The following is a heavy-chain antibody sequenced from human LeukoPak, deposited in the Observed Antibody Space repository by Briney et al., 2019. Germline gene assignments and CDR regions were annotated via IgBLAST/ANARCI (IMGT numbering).Heavy chain of an antibody. J-gene: IGHJ5*02. CDR1: GGSISSSSYY. CDR2: YYYSGST. CDR3: AREPYYYVINWFDP. Sequence: KASETLSLTCTVSGGSISSSSYYWGWIRQPPRKGLEWLGRYYYSGSTYYSLSLKSRLTLSIDTYKHKLSPNVSPVTAAHGAVFSGAREPYYYVINWFDPWGQGTLVTVSS. V-gene: IGHV4-39*07. D-gene: IGHD3-10*02.